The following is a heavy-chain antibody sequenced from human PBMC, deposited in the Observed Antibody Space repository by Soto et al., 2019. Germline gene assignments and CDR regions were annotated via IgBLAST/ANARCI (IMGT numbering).Heavy chain of an antibody. Sequence: GGSLRLSCAASGFTFSSYAMSWVRQAPGKGLEWVSAISGSGGSTYYADSVKGRFTISRDNSKNTLYLQMSSLRAEDTAVYYCAKGVYDYIWGSYRPHDAFDIWGQGTMVTVSS. CDR1: GFTFSSYA. CDR3: AKGVYDYIWGSYRPHDAFDI. CDR2: ISGSGGST. J-gene: IGHJ3*02. D-gene: IGHD3-16*02. V-gene: IGHV3-23*01.